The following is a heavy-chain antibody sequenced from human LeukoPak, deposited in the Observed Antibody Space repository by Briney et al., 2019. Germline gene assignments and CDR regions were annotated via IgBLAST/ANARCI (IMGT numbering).Heavy chain of an antibody. CDR1: GASITSGRYY. D-gene: IGHD3-16*01. CDR3: AAGGDDAKAGY. Sequence: SETLSRTCSVYGASITSGRYYWGWMRQAPGKGLEWIGTIHYSGTPTFYNPSLESRVSLFSDTSRNDFSLRLRSVTAADTAVYYCAAGGDDAKAGYWGQGTLVTVSS. V-gene: IGHV4-39*02. J-gene: IGHJ4*02. CDR2: IHYSGTPT.